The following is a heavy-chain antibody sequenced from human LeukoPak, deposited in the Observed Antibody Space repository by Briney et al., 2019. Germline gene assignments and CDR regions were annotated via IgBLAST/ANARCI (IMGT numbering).Heavy chain of an antibody. J-gene: IGHJ6*02. CDR3: ATIRAAAGPSYYYYGMDV. D-gene: IGHD6-13*01. Sequence: ASVKVSCKVSGYTLTESSMHWVRQAPGKGLEWMGGFDPEDGETIYAQKFQGRVTMTEDTSTDTAYMELSSLRSEDTAVYYCATIRAAAGPSYYYYGMDVWGQGTTVTVSS. V-gene: IGHV1-24*01. CDR1: GYTLTESS. CDR2: FDPEDGET.